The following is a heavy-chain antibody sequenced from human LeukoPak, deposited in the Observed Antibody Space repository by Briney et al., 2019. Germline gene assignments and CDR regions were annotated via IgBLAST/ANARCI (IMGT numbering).Heavy chain of an antibody. D-gene: IGHD3-22*01. V-gene: IGHV1-69*04. CDR2: IIPILGIA. J-gene: IGHJ4*02. Sequence: SVKVSCKASGGTFSSYTISWVRQAPGQGLEWMGRIIPILGIANYAQKFQGRVTITADKSTSTAYMELRSLRSDDTAVYYCAREAYYYDSSGYKQALDYWGQGTLVTVSS. CDR1: GGTFSSYT. CDR3: AREAYYYDSSGYKQALDY.